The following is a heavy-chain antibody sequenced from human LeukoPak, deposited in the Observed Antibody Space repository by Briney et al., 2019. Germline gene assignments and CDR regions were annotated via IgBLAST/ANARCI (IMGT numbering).Heavy chain of an antibody. D-gene: IGHD2-8*02. CDR1: GGSLSGYY. V-gene: IGHV3-53*01. CDR2: IFPSGGET. Sequence: ETLSLTCAVYGGSLSGYYWSWIRQLPGKGLEWVSSIFPSGGETHYADSVRGRFTISRDNSKSTLSLQMNSLRAEDTAIYYCATYRQVLLPFESWGQGTLVTVSS. J-gene: IGHJ4*02. CDR3: ATYRQVLLPFES.